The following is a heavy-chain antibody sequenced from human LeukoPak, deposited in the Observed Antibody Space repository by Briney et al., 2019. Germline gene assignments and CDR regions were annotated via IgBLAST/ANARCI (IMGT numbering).Heavy chain of an antibody. CDR1: GGSISSGGYY. V-gene: IGHV4-31*03. CDR3: ARDPHSIAAAGTLFDY. D-gene: IGHD6-13*01. Sequence: PSETLSLTCTVSGGSISSGGYYWSWIRQHPGKGLEWIGYIYYSGSTYYNPSLKSRLTISVDTSKNQFSLKLSSVTAADTAVYYCARDPHSIAAAGTLFDYWGQGTLVTVSS. CDR2: IYYSGST. J-gene: IGHJ4*02.